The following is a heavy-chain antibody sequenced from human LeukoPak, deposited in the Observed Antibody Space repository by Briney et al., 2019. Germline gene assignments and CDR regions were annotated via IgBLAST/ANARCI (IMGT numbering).Heavy chain of an antibody. Sequence: LSGGSLRLSCAASGFTFSDYYMTWIRQAPGKGLEWVSVIYSGGSTYYADSVKGRFTISRDNSKNTLYLQMNSLRAEDTAVYYCARVWGKVGYGDYLLGSYAFDIWGQGTMVTVSS. J-gene: IGHJ3*02. D-gene: IGHD4-17*01. CDR1: GFTFSDYY. V-gene: IGHV3-53*01. CDR2: IYSGGST. CDR3: ARVWGKVGYGDYLLGSYAFDI.